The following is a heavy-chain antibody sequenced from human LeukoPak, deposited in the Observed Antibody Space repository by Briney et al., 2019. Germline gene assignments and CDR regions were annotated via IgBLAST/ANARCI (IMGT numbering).Heavy chain of an antibody. CDR2: ISWNSGSI. CDR3: AKDWAWFGDPNGLGGAFDI. V-gene: IGHV3-9*01. CDR1: GFTFDDYA. J-gene: IGHJ3*02. D-gene: IGHD3-10*01. Sequence: PGRSLRLSCAASGFTFDDYAMHSVRQAPGKGLEWVSGISWNSGSIGYADSVKGRFTISRDNAKNSLYLQMNSLRAEDTALYYCAKDWAWFGDPNGLGGAFDIWGQGTMVTVSS.